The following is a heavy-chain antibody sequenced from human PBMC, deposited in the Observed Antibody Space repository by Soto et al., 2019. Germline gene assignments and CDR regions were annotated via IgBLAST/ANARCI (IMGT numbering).Heavy chain of an antibody. D-gene: IGHD6-13*01. CDR1: GFTFSSYG. J-gene: IGHJ4*02. CDR2: IWYDGSNK. Sequence: QVQLVESGGGVVQPGRSLRLSCAASGFTFSSYGMHWVRQAPGKGLEWVAVIWYDGSNKYYADSVKGRFTISRDNSKNTLDLQMNSLRAEDTAVYYCAGDSSSSWPPYYFDYWGPGALVTVSS. CDR3: AGDSSSSWPPYYFDY. V-gene: IGHV3-33*01.